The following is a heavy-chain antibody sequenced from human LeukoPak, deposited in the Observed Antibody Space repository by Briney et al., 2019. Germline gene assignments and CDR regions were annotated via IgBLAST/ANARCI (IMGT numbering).Heavy chain of an antibody. CDR1: GFTFSSYW. CDR3: ARDLNYYYYMDV. CDR2: IKQDGSEK. Sequence: GGSLRLSCAAPGFTFSSYWMSWVRQAPGKGLEWVANIKQDGSEKYYVDSVKGRFTISRDNAKNSLYLQMNSLRAEDTAVYYCARDLNYYYYMDVWGKGTTVTVSS. J-gene: IGHJ6*03. V-gene: IGHV3-7*01.